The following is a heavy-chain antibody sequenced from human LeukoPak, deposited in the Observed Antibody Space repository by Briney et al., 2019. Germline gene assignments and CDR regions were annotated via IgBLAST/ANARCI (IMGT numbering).Heavy chain of an antibody. Sequence: ASVKVSCKASGGTFSSYAVSWVRQAPGQGLEWMGGIIPIFGTANYAQKFQGRVTITADKSTSTAYMELNSLRAEDTAVYYCANLLRWEPYWGQGTLVTVSS. CDR2: IIPIFGTA. D-gene: IGHD4-23*01. CDR3: ANLLRWEPY. CDR1: GGTFSSYA. V-gene: IGHV1-69*06. J-gene: IGHJ4*02.